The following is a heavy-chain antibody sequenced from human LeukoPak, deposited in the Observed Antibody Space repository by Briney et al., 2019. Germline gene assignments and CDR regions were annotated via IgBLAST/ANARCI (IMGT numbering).Heavy chain of an antibody. CDR3: ARNRLHQISTGARYGMDG. CDR1: GGSFSDYY. J-gene: IGHJ6*04. Sequence: SETLSLTCAVYGGSFSDYYWTWIRQPPGKGLEWIGEIKHSGSTNYNPSLKSRVTISVDTSKNQSSLKLSSMTAADTAVYYCARNRLHQISTGARYGMDGWGRGTTVTVSS. D-gene: IGHD5-24*01. V-gene: IGHV4-34*01. CDR2: IKHSGST.